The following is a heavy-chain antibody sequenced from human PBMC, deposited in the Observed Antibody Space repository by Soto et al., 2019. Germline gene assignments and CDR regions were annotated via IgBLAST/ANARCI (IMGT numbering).Heavy chain of an antibody. D-gene: IGHD3-22*01. CDR3: ARDLRVYYDSSGSDDAFDI. CDR1: GGTFSSYT. CDR2: IIPILGIA. J-gene: IGHJ3*02. Sequence: SVKVSCKASGGTFSSYTISWVRQAPGQGLEWMGRIIPILGIANYAQKFQGRVTITADKSTSTAYMELSSLRSEDTAVYYCARDLRVYYDSSGSDDAFDIWGQGTMVTGSS. V-gene: IGHV1-69*04.